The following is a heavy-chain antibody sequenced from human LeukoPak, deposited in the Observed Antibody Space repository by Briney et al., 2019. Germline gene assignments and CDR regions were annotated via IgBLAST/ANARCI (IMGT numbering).Heavy chain of an antibody. CDR2: IYYSGST. J-gene: IGHJ6*03. D-gene: IGHD3-3*01. V-gene: IGHV4-59*11. Sequence: SETLSLTCTVSGGSISSHYWSWIRQPPGKGLEWIGYIYYSGSTNYNPSLKSRVTISVDTSKNQFSLKLSSVTAADTAAYYCASTPELSYYDFWSGYYTGYYYYYMDIWGKGTTVTVSS. CDR3: ASTPELSYYDFWSGYYTGYYYYYMDI. CDR1: GGSISSHY.